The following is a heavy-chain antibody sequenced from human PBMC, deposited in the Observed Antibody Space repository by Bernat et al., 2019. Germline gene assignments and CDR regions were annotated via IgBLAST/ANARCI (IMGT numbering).Heavy chain of an antibody. J-gene: IGHJ3*02. Sequence: EVQLVESGGGLVQPGGSLRLSCVASGFTFSSYSMNWVRQAPGKGLEWVSYISSSSSYIYYADSVKGRFTISRDNAKNSLYLQMNSLRAEDTAVYYCARATIAAAGTGDAFDIWGQGTMVTVSS. CDR2: ISSSSSYI. D-gene: IGHD6-13*01. V-gene: IGHV3-21*05. CDR1: GFTFSSYS. CDR3: ARATIAAAGTGDAFDI.